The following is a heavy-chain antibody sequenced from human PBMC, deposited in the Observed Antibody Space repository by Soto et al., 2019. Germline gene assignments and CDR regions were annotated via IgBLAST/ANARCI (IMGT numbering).Heavy chain of an antibody. CDR1: GYTFPSYG. CDR3: AREHYGNSAWFDP. Sequence: GASVKVSCKASGYTFPSYGITWVRQAPGQGLEWMGWISTYNGDTKNAQKLQGRVTMTRNTSISTAYMELSSLRSEDTAVYYCAREHYGNSAWFDPWGQGTLVTVSS. D-gene: IGHD3-10*01. J-gene: IGHJ5*02. V-gene: IGHV1-18*01. CDR2: ISTYNGDT.